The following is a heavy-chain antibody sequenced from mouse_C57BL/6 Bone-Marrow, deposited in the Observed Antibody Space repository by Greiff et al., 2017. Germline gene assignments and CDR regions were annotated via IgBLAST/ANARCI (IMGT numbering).Heavy chain of an antibody. J-gene: IGHJ4*01. V-gene: IGHV1-81*01. CDR2: IYPRSGNT. CDR3: ARGITTVVAYYYAMDY. Sequence: QVQLQQSGAELARPGASVKLSCKASGYTFPSYGISWVKQRTGQGLEWIGEIYPRSGNTYYNEKFKGKATLTADKSSSTAYMELRSLTSEDSAVYFCARGITTVVAYYYAMDYWGQGTSVTVSS. D-gene: IGHD1-1*01. CDR1: GYTFPSYG.